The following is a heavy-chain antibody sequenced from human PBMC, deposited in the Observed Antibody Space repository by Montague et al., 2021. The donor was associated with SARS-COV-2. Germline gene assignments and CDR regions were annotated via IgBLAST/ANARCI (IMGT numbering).Heavy chain of an antibody. Sequence: SLRLSCAASGFIFSSYEMNWVRQPPGKGLEWIGEIYHGGSTNYNPSLKSRVTMSIDESRNQFFLSLSSLTAADTAVYYCARMDGLGYWGQGTLVAVSS. CDR2: IYHGGST. CDR1: GFIFSSYE. D-gene: IGHD3-16*01. V-gene: IGHV4-4*02. CDR3: ARMDGLGY. J-gene: IGHJ4*02.